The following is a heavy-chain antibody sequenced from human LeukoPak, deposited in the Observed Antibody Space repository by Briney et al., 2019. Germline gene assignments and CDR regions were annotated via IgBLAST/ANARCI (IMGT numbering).Heavy chain of an antibody. CDR1: GYTFTSYY. J-gene: IGHJ5*02. CDR3: ARGAPTYSSGWSNWFDP. Sequence: SVKVSCKASGYTFTSYYMHWVRQAPGQGLEWMGIINPSGGSTSYAQKFQGRGTMTRDTSTSTVYMELSSLRSEDTAVYYCARGAPTYSSGWSNWFDPWGQGTLVTVSS. V-gene: IGHV1-46*01. CDR2: INPSGGST. D-gene: IGHD6-19*01.